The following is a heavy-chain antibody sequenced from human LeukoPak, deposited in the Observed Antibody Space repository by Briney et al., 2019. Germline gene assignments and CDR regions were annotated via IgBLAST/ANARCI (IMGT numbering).Heavy chain of an antibody. CDR2: ISYDGSNK. Sequence: SGGSLRLSCAASGFTFSSYGMHWVRQAPGKGLEWVAVISYDGSNKYYADSVKGRFTISRDNSKNTLYLQMNSLRAEDTAVYYCARARGPYYYDSSGLAPYGMDVWGQGTTVTVSS. V-gene: IGHV3-30*03. CDR1: GFTFSSYG. CDR3: ARARGPYYYDSSGLAPYGMDV. D-gene: IGHD3-22*01. J-gene: IGHJ6*02.